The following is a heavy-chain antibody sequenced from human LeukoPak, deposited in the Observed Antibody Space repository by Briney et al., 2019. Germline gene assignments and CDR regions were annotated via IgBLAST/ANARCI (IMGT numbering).Heavy chain of an antibody. J-gene: IGHJ3*02. V-gene: IGHV3-7*01. D-gene: IGHD3-22*01. CDR1: GFTFSSYW. CDR3: ARARPIIVVVDAFDI. CDR2: IKQDGSEK. Sequence: PGGSLRLSCAASGFTFSSYWMSWVRQAPGKGLEWVANIKQDGSEKYYVDSVKGRFTISRDNAKNSLYLQMNSLRAEDTAVYYCARARPIIVVVDAFDIWGQGTMVTVSS.